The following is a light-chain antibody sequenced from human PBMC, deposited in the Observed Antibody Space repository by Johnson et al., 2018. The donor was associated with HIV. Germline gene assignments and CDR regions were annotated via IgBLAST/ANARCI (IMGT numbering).Light chain of an antibody. J-gene: IGLJ1*01. Sequence: QSVLTQPPSVSAAPGQKVTISCSGTYSNIGNNYVSWYQQLPGTAPKLLIYDNHRRPSGSPDRFSGSKSGTSATMDITGLQTGDEADYYCGTWDSSLSVSYFFGTGTKVTVL. CDR1: YSNIGNNY. V-gene: IGLV1-51*01. CDR3: GTWDSSLSVSYF. CDR2: DNH.